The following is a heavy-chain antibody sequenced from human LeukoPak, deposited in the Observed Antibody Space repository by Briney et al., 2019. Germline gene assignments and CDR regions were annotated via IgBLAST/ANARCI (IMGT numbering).Heavy chain of an antibody. CDR1: GGSFSGYY. D-gene: IGHD3-10*01. CDR3: ARSDGYGLVGI. Sequence: SETLSLTCAVYGGSFSGYYWTWIRQPPGKGLEWIGEINHSENTNYNPSLKSRVTISVDTSKNQFSLKLSSVTAADTAVYYCARSDGYGLVGIWGQGTMVTVSS. J-gene: IGHJ3*02. V-gene: IGHV4-34*01. CDR2: INHSENT.